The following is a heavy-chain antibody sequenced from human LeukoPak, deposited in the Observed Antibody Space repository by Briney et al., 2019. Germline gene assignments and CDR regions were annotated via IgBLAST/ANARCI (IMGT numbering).Heavy chain of an antibody. V-gene: IGHV1-18*01. D-gene: IGHD6-13*01. Sequence: ASVKVSCKASGYTFTSYGISWVRQAPGQGLEWMGWISAYNGNTNYAQKLQGRVTMTTDTSTSTAYMELRSLRSDDTAVYYCAGLLGIGIAAAGNDYWGQGTLVTVSS. CDR1: GYTFTSYG. J-gene: IGHJ4*02. CDR3: AGLLGIGIAAAGNDY. CDR2: ISAYNGNT.